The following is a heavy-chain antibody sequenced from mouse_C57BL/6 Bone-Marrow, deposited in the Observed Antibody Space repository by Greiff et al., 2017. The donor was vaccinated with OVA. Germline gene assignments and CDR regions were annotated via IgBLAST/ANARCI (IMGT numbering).Heavy chain of an antibody. D-gene: IGHD2-5*01. V-gene: IGHV1-81*01. CDR2: IYPRSGNT. CDR3: AREPGGSNYVEFAY. J-gene: IGHJ3*01. CDR1: GYTFTSYG. Sequence: QVQLKESGAELARPGASVKLSCKASGYTFTSYGISWVKQRTGQGLEWIGEIYPRSGNTYYNEKFKGKATLTADKSSSTAYLELSSLTSEDSAVFCCAREPGGSNYVEFAYWGQGTLVTVSA.